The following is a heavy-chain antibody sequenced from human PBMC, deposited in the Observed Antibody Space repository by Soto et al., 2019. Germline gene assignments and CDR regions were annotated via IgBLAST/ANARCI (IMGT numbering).Heavy chain of an antibody. CDR3: ARGDCVGGTCYSLAGYFYYYMDV. CDR2: INSDGSVS. Sequence: EVQLVESGGGLVQTGGSLRLSCAASGFTFSNYWMYWVRQAPGKGLVWVSRINSDGSVSSYADSVKGRRTISRDNVKNTLYLQMDSLRAEDTAVYYCARGDCVGGTCYSLAGYFYYYMDVWGKGTTVNVFS. V-gene: IGHV3-74*01. J-gene: IGHJ6*03. D-gene: IGHD2-15*01. CDR1: GFTFSNYW.